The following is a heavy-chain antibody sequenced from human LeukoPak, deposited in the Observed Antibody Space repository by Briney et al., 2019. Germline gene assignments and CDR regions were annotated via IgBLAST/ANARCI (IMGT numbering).Heavy chain of an antibody. CDR1: GGSMTTHH. D-gene: IGHD3-3*02. CDR2: VFDSGRT. J-gene: IGHJ4*02. CDR3: TTIKRGDIFGYFDF. Sequence: SETLSLTCTVSGGSMTTHHWNWIRQTPGKGLEWIGYVFDSGRTKVNPSLKSRVTLSADTSKNQLSLRLSSVTAADTAMYYCTTIKRGDIFGYFDFWGQGILVTISS. V-gene: IGHV4-59*11.